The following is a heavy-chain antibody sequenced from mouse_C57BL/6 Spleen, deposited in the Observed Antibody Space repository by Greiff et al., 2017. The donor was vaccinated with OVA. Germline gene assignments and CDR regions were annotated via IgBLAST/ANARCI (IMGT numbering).Heavy chain of an antibody. D-gene: IGHD2-3*01. CDR3: ARREDEGYSPYYAMDY. V-gene: IGHV1-50*01. CDR1: GYTFTSYW. CDR2: IDPSDSYT. J-gene: IGHJ4*01. Sequence: QVQLQQPGAELVKPGASVTLSCKASGYTFTSYWMQWVKQRPGQGLEWIGEIDPSDSYTNYNQKFKGKATLTVDTSYSTANLQFSSMTSEDSAVYDCARREDEGYSPYYAMDYWGQGTSVTVSS.